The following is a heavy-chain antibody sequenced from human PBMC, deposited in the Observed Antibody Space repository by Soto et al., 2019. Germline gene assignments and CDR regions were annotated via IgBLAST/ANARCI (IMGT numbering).Heavy chain of an antibody. CDR2: IIPIFGTA. Sequence: GASVKVSCKASGGTFSSYAISWVRPAPGQGLEWMGGIIPIFGTANYAQKFQGRVTITADESTSTAYMELSSLRSEDTAVYYCARDVGYYDSSGYSGFDYWGQGTLVTVS. D-gene: IGHD3-22*01. CDR1: GGTFSSYA. V-gene: IGHV1-69*13. CDR3: ARDVGYYDSSGYSGFDY. J-gene: IGHJ4*02.